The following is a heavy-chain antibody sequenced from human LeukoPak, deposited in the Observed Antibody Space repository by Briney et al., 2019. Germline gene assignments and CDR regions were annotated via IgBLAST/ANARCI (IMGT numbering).Heavy chain of an antibody. CDR2: IRYDGGNK. J-gene: IGHJ4*02. CDR3: AKGLGSGCQFDY. CDR1: GFSFSSYG. Sequence: GGSLRLSCAASGFSFSSYGMHWVRQAPGKGLEWVAFIRYDGGNKFYADSVKGRFTISRDNSKNTLYLQMNSLRVEDTAVYYCAKGLGSGCQFDYWGQGTLVTVSS. V-gene: IGHV3-30*02. D-gene: IGHD3-22*01.